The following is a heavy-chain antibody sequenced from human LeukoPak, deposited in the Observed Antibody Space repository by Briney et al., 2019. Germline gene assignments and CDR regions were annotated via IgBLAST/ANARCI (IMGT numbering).Heavy chain of an antibody. D-gene: IGHD3-10*01. CDR2: ISYDGSNE. CDR3: ARDAGLGLPREAGTYYYYMDV. CDR1: GFTFSSYV. Sequence: AGGSLRLSCAASGFTFSSYVMHWVRQAPGKGLEWVAIISYDGSNEYYADSVKGRFTISRDNSKNTLYLQMNSLRAADTAVYYCARDAGLGLPREAGTYYYYMDVWGKGTTVTVSS. J-gene: IGHJ6*03. V-gene: IGHV3-30*04.